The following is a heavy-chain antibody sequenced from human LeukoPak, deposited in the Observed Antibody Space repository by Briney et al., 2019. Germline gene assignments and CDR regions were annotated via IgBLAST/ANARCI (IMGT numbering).Heavy chain of an antibody. CDR2: IKQDGSEK. J-gene: IGHJ4*02. CDR3: AKVRSAFRFGDVGLDY. Sequence: GGSLRLSCAASGFTFSSYWMSWVRQAPGKGLEWVAHIKQDGSEKYYVDSVKGRFTISRDNAKNSLYLQMNSLRPEDTALYYCAKVRSAFRFGDVGLDYWGQGTLVTVSS. CDR1: GFTFSSYW. D-gene: IGHD3-10*01. V-gene: IGHV3-7*03.